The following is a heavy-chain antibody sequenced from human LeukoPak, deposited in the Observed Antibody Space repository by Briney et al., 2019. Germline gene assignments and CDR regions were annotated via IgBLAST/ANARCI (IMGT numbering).Heavy chain of an antibody. CDR3: ARQIAVSGTGWFDP. CDR1: GDSVSSNSAA. CDR2: TYYRSKWYN. J-gene: IGHJ5*02. V-gene: IGHV6-1*01. D-gene: IGHD6-19*01. Sequence: SQTLSLTCAISGDSVSSNSAAWNWIRQSQSRGLEWLGRTYYRSKWYNDYAVSVKSRITINPDTSKNQFSLQLNSVTPEDTAVYYCARQIAVSGTGWFDPWGQGTLVTVSS.